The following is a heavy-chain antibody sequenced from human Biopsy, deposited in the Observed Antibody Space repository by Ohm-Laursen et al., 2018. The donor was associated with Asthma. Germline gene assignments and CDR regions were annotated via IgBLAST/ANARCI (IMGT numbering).Heavy chain of an antibody. D-gene: IGHD1-1*01. CDR3: VRDGTDDAFDI. V-gene: IGHV3-30*01. CDR1: EFSFGHYP. CDR2: ISKDASTQ. Sequence: SLRLSCSASEFSFGHYPMHWVRQAPGKVLEWVGVISKDASTQDYADSVKGRFTMARDNSKNTLDLQMNSLREEDTAVYYCVRDGTDDAFDIWGQGTVVSVSS. J-gene: IGHJ3*02.